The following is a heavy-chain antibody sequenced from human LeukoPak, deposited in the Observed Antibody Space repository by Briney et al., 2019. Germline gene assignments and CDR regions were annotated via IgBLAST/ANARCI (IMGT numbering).Heavy chain of an antibody. V-gene: IGHV3-23*01. Sequence: AGGSLRLSCAASGFTFSSYAMSWVRQAPGKGLEWVSAISGSGGSTYYADSVKGRFTISRDNSKNTLYLQMNSLRAEDTAVYYCAKDGAVSVVGLRLGDYDLDVIVWGQGTLVTVSS. J-gene: IGHJ4*02. CDR2: ISGSGGST. CDR3: AKDGAVSVVGLRLGDYDLDVIV. D-gene: IGHD3-16*01. CDR1: GFTFSSYA.